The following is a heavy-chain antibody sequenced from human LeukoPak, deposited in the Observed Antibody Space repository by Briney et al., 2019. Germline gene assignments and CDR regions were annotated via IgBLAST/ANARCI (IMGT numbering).Heavy chain of an antibody. D-gene: IGHD6-19*01. V-gene: IGHV3-21*01. CDR2: ISSSSSYI. CDR3: ARGVDGGWYVDY. Sequence: GGSLRLSCAASGFTFSSYSMNWVRQAPGKGLEWVSSISSSSSYIYYADSVKGRFTISRDNAKNSLYLQMNSLRAEDTAVYYCARGVDGGWYVDYWGQGTLVTVSS. CDR1: GFTFSSYS. J-gene: IGHJ4*02.